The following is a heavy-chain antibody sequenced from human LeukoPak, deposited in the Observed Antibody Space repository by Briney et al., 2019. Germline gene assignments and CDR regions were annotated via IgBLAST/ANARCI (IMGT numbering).Heavy chain of an antibody. CDR3: ARLYLPATRLDY. V-gene: IGHV4-39*01. CDR1: GASISGSGYY. J-gene: IGHJ4*02. D-gene: IGHD5-24*01. CDR2: IYYTGST. Sequence: SETLSLTCAVSGASISGSGYYLGWIRQPPGKGLEWIGNIYYTGSTYYNASLQSRVTISIDMSKNQFSLRLSSVTAADTAVYYCARLYLPATRLDYWGQGTLVTVSS.